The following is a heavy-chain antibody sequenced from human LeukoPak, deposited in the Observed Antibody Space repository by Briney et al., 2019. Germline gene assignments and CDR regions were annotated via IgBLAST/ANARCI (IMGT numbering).Heavy chain of an antibody. V-gene: IGHV5-51*01. Sequence: GESLKISCEGSGYFFNSYWIAWVRQMPGKGLEWMGIIYPSDLDIRYSPSFQGQVTMSVDKSNSIAYLQWNSLKASDTGMYFCARGDPTGGNYHTLDYWGQGTLVTIPS. J-gene: IGHJ4*02. D-gene: IGHD5-24*01. CDR1: GYFFNSYW. CDR3: ARGDPTGGNYHTLDY. CDR2: IYPSDLDI.